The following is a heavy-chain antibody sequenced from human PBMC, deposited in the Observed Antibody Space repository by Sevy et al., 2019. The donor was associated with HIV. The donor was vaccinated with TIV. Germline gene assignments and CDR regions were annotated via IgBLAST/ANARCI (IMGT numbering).Heavy chain of an antibody. CDR2: IIPILGTV. V-gene: IGHV1-69*13. Sequence: ASVKVSCKASGGTFSSYGISWVRQAPGQGLEWMGGIIPILGTVNYAQKFQGRVTITADESTKTAYMELSSLRSEDTAVYYCARGGDHGWYYFDYWGQETLVTVSS. D-gene: IGHD6-19*01. CDR3: ARGGDHGWYYFDY. J-gene: IGHJ4*02. CDR1: GGTFSSYG.